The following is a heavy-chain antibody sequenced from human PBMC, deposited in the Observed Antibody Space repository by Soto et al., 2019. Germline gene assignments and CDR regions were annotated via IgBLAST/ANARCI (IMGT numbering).Heavy chain of an antibody. V-gene: IGHV1-3*01. CDR1: GYTFKNHA. CDR2: INAGKGDT. J-gene: IGHJ4*02. CDR3: ARNILGGTTDY. D-gene: IGHD1-7*01. Sequence: ASVKVSCKASGYTFKNHAIHWVRQAPGQGLEWMGWINAGKGDTKYPQRFQGRVTITRDTSASTAYMELSSLRSEDTAVYYCARNILGGTTDYWGPGTLVTV.